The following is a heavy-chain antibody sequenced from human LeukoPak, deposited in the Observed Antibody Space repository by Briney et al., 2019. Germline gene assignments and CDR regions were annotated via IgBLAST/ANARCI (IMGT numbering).Heavy chain of an antibody. Sequence: SETLSLTCAVYGGSFSGYYWSWIRQPPGKGLEWIGEITHSGSTNYNPPLKSRVTISVDTSTNQFSLRLSSVTAADTAVYYCARGGYCTSTSCYLPLGFDPWGQGTLVTVSS. CDR2: ITHSGST. CDR3: ARGGYCTSTSCYLPLGFDP. D-gene: IGHD2-2*03. J-gene: IGHJ5*02. V-gene: IGHV4-34*01. CDR1: GGSFSGYY.